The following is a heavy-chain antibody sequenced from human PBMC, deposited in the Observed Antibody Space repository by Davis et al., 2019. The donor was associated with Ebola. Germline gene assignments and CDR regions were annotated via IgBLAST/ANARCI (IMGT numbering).Heavy chain of an antibody. CDR3: VRGSDAYKTGY. J-gene: IGHJ4*02. CDR2: ISNGGRT. D-gene: IGHD5-24*01. V-gene: IGHV4-59*02. CDR1: GGSAGSDY. Sequence: SETLSPPSRVPGGSAGSDYLSWVRQSPGKGLEWIAFISNGGRTIYNPSLRGRVTISIDTSKNQSSLEVRSVTAADTAFYYCVRGSDAYKTGYWGQGTLVTVSS.